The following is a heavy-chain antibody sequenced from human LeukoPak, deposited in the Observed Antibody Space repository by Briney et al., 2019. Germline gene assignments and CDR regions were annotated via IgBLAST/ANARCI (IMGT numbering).Heavy chain of an antibody. V-gene: IGHV4-39*02. CDR1: GGSISSSSYY. J-gene: IGHJ4*02. D-gene: IGHD4-17*01. Sequence: SETLSLTCTVSGGSISSSSYYWGWIRQPPGKGLEWIGSIYYSGSTYYNPSLKSRVTISVDTSKNLFSLKLSSVTAADTAMYYCARDYDDFYFDYWGQGTLVTVSS. CDR2: IYYSGST. CDR3: ARDYDDFYFDY.